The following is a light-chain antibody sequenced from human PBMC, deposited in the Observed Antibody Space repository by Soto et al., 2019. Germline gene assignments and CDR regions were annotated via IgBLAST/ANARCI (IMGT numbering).Light chain of an antibody. J-gene: IGLJ1*01. CDR2: DVS. CDR1: ISDVGGYNY. Sequence: QSVLTQPRSVSGSPGQSVTISCTGTISDVGGYNYVSWYQQHPGKAPKLMIYDVSKRPSVVPDRFSGSKSGNTASLTISGLEAEDEADYYCCSYASRSTYVFGPGTKVTVL. V-gene: IGLV2-11*01. CDR3: CSYASRSTYV.